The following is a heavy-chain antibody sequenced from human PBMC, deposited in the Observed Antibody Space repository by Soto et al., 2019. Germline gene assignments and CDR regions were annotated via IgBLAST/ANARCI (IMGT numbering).Heavy chain of an antibody. CDR2: ISGSGGST. Sequence: EVQLLESGGGLVQPGGSLRLSCAASGFTFSSYAMSWVRQAPGKGLEWVSAISGSGGSTYYADSVKGRFTISRDNSKNTLYLQMNSLRAEDTAVYYCAKKYSSSWHGIEYFQHWGQGTLVTVSS. J-gene: IGHJ1*01. V-gene: IGHV3-23*01. CDR3: AKKYSSSWHGIEYFQH. CDR1: GFTFSSYA. D-gene: IGHD6-13*01.